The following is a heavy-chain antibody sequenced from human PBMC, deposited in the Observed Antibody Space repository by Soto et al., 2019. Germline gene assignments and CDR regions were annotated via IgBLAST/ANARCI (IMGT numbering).Heavy chain of an antibody. D-gene: IGHD2-21*01. CDR3: ARVGHFLWTFDI. J-gene: IGHJ3*02. CDR1: GYSFTTNW. Sequence: ESLKISCQASGYSFTTNWISWVRHMPGKGPGRMGKIDPTDSEANYSPSFEGHVTIPADQSITTGYLHWGSLKASDTAMYYCARVGHFLWTFDIWGQGKMVTVSS. CDR2: IDPTDSEA. V-gene: IGHV5-10-1*01.